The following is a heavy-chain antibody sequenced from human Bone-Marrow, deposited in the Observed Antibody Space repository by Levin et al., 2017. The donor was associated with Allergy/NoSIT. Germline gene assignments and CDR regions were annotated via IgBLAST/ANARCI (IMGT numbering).Heavy chain of an antibody. CDR3: ASGSNQPYYYYYGMDV. CDR2: ISASGGST. J-gene: IGHJ6*02. D-gene: IGHD1-26*01. Sequence: GGSLRLSCAASGFTFSSYAVSWVRQAPGKGLEWVSGISASGGSTYYADSVKGRFTISRDNSKNTLYLQMNSLRAEDTAVYYCASGSNQPYYYYYGMDVWGQGTTVTVSS. V-gene: IGHV3-23*01. CDR1: GFTFSSYA.